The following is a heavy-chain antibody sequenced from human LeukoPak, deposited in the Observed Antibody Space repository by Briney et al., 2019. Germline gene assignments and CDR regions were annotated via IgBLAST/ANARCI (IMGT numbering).Heavy chain of an antibody. CDR2: INPNSGGT. Sequence: ASVKVSCKASGYTFTGYYMHWVRQAPGQGLEWMGWINPNSGGTNYAQKFQGRVTMTRDTSISTAYMELSRLRSDDTAVYYCARTTSMSYVGDAFDIWGQGTMVTVSS. D-gene: IGHD1-26*01. CDR1: GYTFTGYY. V-gene: IGHV1-2*02. CDR3: ARTTSMSYVGDAFDI. J-gene: IGHJ3*02.